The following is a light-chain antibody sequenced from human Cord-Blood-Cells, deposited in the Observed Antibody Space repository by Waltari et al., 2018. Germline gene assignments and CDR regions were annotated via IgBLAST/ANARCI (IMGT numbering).Light chain of an antibody. CDR1: SRDVGSYNL. CDR2: EGS. V-gene: IGLV2-23*01. Sequence: QSRLAQPDSVSGSPGQSLTIACTGTSRDVGSYNLLYWYQQHPGKAPKLMIYEGSKRPSGVSNRFSGSKSGNTASLTISGLQAEDEADYYCCSYAGSSTWVFGGGTKLTVL. CDR3: CSYAGSSTWV. J-gene: IGLJ3*02.